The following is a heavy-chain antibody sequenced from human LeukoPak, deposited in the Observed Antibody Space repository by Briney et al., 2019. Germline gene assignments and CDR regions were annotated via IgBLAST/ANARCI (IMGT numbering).Heavy chain of an antibody. CDR3: ARGGYCSSTSCFPFDY. V-gene: IGHV4-31*03. CDR1: GASITSGGYF. Sequence: PSQTLSLACTVSGASITSGGYFWSWIPQHPGKGLEGIGYIHYSVGTYYNPSLKSRLTMSVDTSKNQFSLKLSSVTGADTAVYYCARGGYCSSTSCFPFDYWGQGTLVTVSS. J-gene: IGHJ4*02. CDR2: IHYSVGT. D-gene: IGHD2-2*01.